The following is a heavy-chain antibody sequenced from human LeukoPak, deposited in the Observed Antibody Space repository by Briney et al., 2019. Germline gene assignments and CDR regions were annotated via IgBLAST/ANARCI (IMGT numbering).Heavy chain of an antibody. CDR1: GFTFSSYG. CDR3: AKGINRAPGAFDI. J-gene: IGHJ3*02. V-gene: IGHV3-30*02. D-gene: IGHD1-14*01. CDR2: TRYDGSNK. Sequence: GGSLRLSCAASGFTFSSYGMHWVRQAPGKGLEWVAFTRYDGSNKYYADSVKGRFTISRDNSKNTLYLQMNSLRAEDTAVYYCAKGINRAPGAFDIWGQGTMVTVSS.